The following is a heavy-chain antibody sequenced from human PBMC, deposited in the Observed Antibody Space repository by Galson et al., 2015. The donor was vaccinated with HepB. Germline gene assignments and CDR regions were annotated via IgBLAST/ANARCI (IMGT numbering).Heavy chain of an antibody. J-gene: IGHJ4*02. Sequence: SLRLSCAASGFTFSSYAMHWVRQAPGKGLEWVAVISYDGSNKYYADSVKGRFTISRDNSKNTLYLQMNSLRAEDTAVYYCARGAHGGGSGSAYYFDYWGQGTLVTVSS. CDR3: ARGAHGGGSGSAYYFDY. CDR2: ISYDGSNK. V-gene: IGHV3-30-3*01. D-gene: IGHD3-10*01. CDR1: GFTFSSYA.